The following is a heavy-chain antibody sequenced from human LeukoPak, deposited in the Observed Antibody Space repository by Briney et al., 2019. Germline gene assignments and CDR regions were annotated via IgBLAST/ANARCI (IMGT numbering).Heavy chain of an antibody. CDR2: IYYSGST. CDR3: ARGPYYYYYYMDV. CDR1: GGSISSSSYY. J-gene: IGHJ6*03. Sequence: PSETLSLTCTVSGGSISSSSYYWGWIRQPPGKGLEWIGSIYYSGSTNYNPSLKSRVTISVDTSKNQFSLKLSSVTAADTAVYYCARGPYYYYYYMDVWGKGTTVTISS. V-gene: IGHV4-39*07.